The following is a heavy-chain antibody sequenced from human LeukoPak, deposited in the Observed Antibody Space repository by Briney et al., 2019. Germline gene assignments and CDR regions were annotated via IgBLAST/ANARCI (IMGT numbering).Heavy chain of an antibody. CDR1: GFTFSNYA. D-gene: IGHD4-11*01. CDR2: ISGSISPI. Sequence: GGSLRLASAASGFTFSNYAMNWVRQAPGRGLEWISYISGSISPIFYADSVQDRFTISRDNAKNSLYLQMTGLRVEDTAVYYCAKGGWGTVQDYWGQGSLVIVSS. J-gene: IGHJ4*02. V-gene: IGHV3-48*04. CDR3: AKGGWGTVQDY.